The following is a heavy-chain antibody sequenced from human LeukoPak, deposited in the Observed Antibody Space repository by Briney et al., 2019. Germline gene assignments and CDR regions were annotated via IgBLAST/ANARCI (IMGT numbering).Heavy chain of an antibody. D-gene: IGHD3-10*01. CDR1: GGTFSSYA. J-gene: IGHJ3*02. CDR2: IIPIFGAA. V-gene: IGHV1-69*13. CDR3: ARKVTMVRGANLDAFDI. Sequence: SVKVSCKASGGTFSSYAISWVRQAPGQGLEWMGGIIPIFGAADYAQKFQARVTITADESTSTAYMELSSLRSEDTAVYYCARKVTMVRGANLDAFDIWGQGTMVTVSS.